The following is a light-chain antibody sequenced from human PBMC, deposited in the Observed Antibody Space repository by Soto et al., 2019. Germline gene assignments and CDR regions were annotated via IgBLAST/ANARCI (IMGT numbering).Light chain of an antibody. J-gene: IGLJ3*02. Sequence: QSVLTQPASVSGSPGQSITVSCTGTSSDVGGYNYVSWYQQHPGKAPNLMIYDVTNRPSGVSNRFSGSKSGNTASLTISGLRAEDEADYYCSSYTSSSTLVFGGGTKLTVL. CDR2: DVT. V-gene: IGLV2-14*01. CDR1: SSDVGGYNY. CDR3: SSYTSSSTLV.